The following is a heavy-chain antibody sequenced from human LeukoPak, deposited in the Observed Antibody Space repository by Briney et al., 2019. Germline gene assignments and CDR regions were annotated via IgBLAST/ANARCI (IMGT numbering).Heavy chain of an antibody. J-gene: IGHJ3*02. CDR3: ARDGPLAVAGPAAAFDI. Sequence: GGSLRLSCAASGFTFSSYSMNWVRQAPGKGLEWVSSISSSSSYIYYADSVKGRFTISRDNAKNSLYLQMNSLRAEDTAVYYCARDGPLAVAGPAAAFDIWGQGTMVTVSS. CDR2: ISSSSSYI. D-gene: IGHD6-19*01. CDR1: GFTFSSYS. V-gene: IGHV3-21*01.